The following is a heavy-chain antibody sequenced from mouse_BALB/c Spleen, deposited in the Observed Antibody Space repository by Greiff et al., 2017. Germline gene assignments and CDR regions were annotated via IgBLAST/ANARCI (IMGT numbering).Heavy chain of an antibody. J-gene: IGHJ1*01. Sequence: VKLMESGAELARPGASVKLSCKASGYTFTSYWMQWVKQRPGQGLEWIGAIYPGDGDTRYTQKFKGKATLTADKSSSTAYMQLSSLASEDSAVYYCARTRSYYGSSYWYFDVWGAGTTVTVSS. V-gene: IGHV1-87*01. CDR2: IYPGDGDT. D-gene: IGHD1-1*01. CDR3: ARTRSYYGSSYWYFDV. CDR1: GYTFTSYW.